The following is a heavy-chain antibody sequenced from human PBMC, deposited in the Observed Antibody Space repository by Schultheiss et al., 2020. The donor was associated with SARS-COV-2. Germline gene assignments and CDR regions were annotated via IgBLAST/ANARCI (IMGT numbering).Heavy chain of an antibody. CDR1: GYTFTGYY. J-gene: IGHJ6*02. V-gene: IGHV1-2*06. CDR3: ASIIAARGSYYYYAMDV. D-gene: IGHD6-6*01. Sequence: ASVKVSCKASGYTFTGYYMHWVRQAPGQGLEWMGRINPNSGGTNYAQKLQGRVTMTRDTSISTAYMELSRLRSEDTAVYYCASIIAARGSYYYYAMDVWGQGTTVTVSS. CDR2: INPNSGGT.